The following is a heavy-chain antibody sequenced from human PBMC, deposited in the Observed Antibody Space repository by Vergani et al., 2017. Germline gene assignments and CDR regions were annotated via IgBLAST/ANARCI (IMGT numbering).Heavy chain of an antibody. CDR1: GGTFDSYA. CDR2: YIPSSGTS. CDR3: AKSVRYCSSTSCYRGSYYYYYMDV. J-gene: IGHJ6*03. Sequence: VQMVQSGAEMKKPGSSVKVSCRASGGTFDSYAFLWVRQAPGQGLEWMGKYIPSSGTSDHSKKFQDRLTFNADESTTTAYMELSTLRPEDTAVYYCAKSVRYCSSTSCYRGSYYYYYMDVWGKGTTVTVSS. V-gene: IGHV1-69*13. D-gene: IGHD2-2*02.